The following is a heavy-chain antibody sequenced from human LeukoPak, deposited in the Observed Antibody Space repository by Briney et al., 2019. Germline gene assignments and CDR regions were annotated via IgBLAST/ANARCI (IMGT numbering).Heavy chain of an antibody. J-gene: IGHJ4*02. CDR3: SQGSAQYFDY. CDR1: GFTFTNAW. Sequence: PGGSLRLSCAASGFTFTNAWMNWVRQAPGKGLEWVGRIRSRGDGGTTDFAAPVKGRFTISRDDSKNTLYLQMNSLTSEDTAVYYCSQGSAQYFDYWGQGTLVTVSS. CDR2: IRSRGDGGTT. V-gene: IGHV3-15*07. D-gene: IGHD2-15*01.